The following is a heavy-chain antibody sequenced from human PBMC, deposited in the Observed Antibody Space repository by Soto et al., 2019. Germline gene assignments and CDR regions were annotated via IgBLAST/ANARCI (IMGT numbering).Heavy chain of an antibody. D-gene: IGHD3-22*01. J-gene: IGHJ3*02. CDR2: IYYSGST. Sequence: QVQLQESGPGLVKPSQTLSLTCTVSGGSISSGDYYWSWIRQPPGKGLEWIGYIYYSGSTYYNPSLKSRVTISVDTPKNQFSLKLSSVTAADTAVYYCARDSYYDSSGPRDAFDIWGQGTMVTVSS. CDR3: ARDSYYDSSGPRDAFDI. CDR1: GGSISSGDYY. V-gene: IGHV4-30-4*01.